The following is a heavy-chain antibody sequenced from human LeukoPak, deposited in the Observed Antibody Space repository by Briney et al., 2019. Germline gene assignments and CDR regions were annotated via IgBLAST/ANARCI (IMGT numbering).Heavy chain of an antibody. J-gene: IGHJ5*02. CDR3: VTTLA. V-gene: IGHV3-64D*06. CDR2: ISSNGGST. CDR1: GFTFSNYA. Sequence: PGGSLRLSCAVSGFTFSNYAMGWARKAPGKGLEYVSAISSNGGSTYYADSVKGRFAISRDNSKNTLYLQMSSLRAEDTAVYYCVTTLAWGQGTLVPVSS.